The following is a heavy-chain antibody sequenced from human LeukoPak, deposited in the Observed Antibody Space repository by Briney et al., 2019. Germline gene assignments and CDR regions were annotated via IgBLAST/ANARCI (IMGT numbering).Heavy chain of an antibody. Sequence: GSLRLSCAASGLTVSSNYMSWVRQAPGKGLEWVSVIYSGGNTYYADSVKGRFTIPRDKSKNTLYLQMNSLRAEDTAVYYCARDSSFDYWGQGTLVTVSS. CDR3: ARDSSFDY. J-gene: IGHJ4*02. V-gene: IGHV3-66*01. CDR2: IYSGGNT. CDR1: GLTVSSNY.